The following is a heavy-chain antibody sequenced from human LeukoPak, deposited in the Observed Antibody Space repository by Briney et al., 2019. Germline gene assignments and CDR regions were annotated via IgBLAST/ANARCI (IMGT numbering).Heavy chain of an antibody. Sequence: SETLSLTCTVSGGSNSGYYWSWIRQPAGKGLEWIGQIYISGATTYNPSLKSRITMSGDTSKNQFSLNLSSVTAADTAVYYCVRGGSKAAATFDFWGQGTLVTVSS. D-gene: IGHD2-15*01. V-gene: IGHV4-4*07. CDR3: VRGGSKAAATFDF. J-gene: IGHJ4*02. CDR2: IYISGAT. CDR1: GGSNSGYY.